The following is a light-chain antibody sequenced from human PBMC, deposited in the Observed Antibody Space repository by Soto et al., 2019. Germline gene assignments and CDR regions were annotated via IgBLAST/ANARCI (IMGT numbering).Light chain of an antibody. CDR3: CSYAGSSTPAI. CDR1: SSDVGSYNL. CDR2: EGI. Sequence: QSALTQPASVSGSPGQSITISCTGTSSDVGSYNLVSWYQHHPGKAPKLMIFEGIKRPSGVSNRFSGSKSDITASLTISGLQAEDEADYYCCSYAGSSTPAIFGGGTKLPVL. V-gene: IGLV2-23*01. J-gene: IGLJ2*01.